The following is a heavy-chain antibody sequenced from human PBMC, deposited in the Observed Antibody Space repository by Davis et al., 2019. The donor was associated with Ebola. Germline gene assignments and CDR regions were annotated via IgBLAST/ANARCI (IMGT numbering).Heavy chain of an antibody. CDR2: INPNSGGT. CDR1: GYTFTGYY. J-gene: IGHJ5*02. V-gene: IGHV1-2*06. CDR3: AREVTSSWYVGFWFDP. Sequence: AASVKVSCKASGYTFTGYYMHWVRQAPGQGLEWMGRINPNSGGTNYAQKFQGRVTMTRDTSISTAYMELSSLRSEDTAVYYCAREVTSSWYVGFWFDPWGQGTLVTVSS. D-gene: IGHD6-13*01.